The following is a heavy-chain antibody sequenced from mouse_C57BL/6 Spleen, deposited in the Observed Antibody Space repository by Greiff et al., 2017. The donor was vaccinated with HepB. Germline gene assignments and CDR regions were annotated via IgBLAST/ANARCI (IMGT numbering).Heavy chain of an antibody. CDR2: ISDGGSYT. CDR1: GFTFSSYA. CDR3: ATGKGAMDY. Sequence: EVMLVESGGGLVKPGGSLKLSCAASGFTFSSYAMSWVRQTPEKRLEWVATISDGGSYTYYPDNVKGRFTISRDNAKNNLYLQMSHLKSEDTAMYYCATGKGAMDYWGQGTSVTVSS. V-gene: IGHV5-4*03. J-gene: IGHJ4*01.